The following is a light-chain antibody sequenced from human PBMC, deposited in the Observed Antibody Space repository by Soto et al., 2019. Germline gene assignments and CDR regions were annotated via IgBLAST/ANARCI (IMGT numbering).Light chain of an antibody. CDR2: EVS. V-gene: IGLV2-18*02. CDR1: SSDVGSYNR. Sequence: QSALTQPPSVSGSPGQSVTISCTGTSSDVGSYNRVSWYQQPPGTAPKLMIYEVSNRPSGVPDRFSGSKSGNTASLTISGLQAEDEADYYCSSYTGSSTFNVVFGGGTKVTVL. CDR3: SSYTGSSTFNVV. J-gene: IGLJ2*01.